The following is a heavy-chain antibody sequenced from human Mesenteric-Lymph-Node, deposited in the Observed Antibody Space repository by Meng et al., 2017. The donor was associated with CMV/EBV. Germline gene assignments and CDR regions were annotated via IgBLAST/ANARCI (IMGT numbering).Heavy chain of an antibody. V-gene: IGHV3-23*01. CDR1: GFTFSSYA. CDR3: AKDMYGRLLDAFDI. Sequence: GESLKISWAASGFTFSSYAMSWVRQAPGKGLEWVSAISGSGGSTYYADSVKGRFTISRDNSKNTLYLQMNSLRAEDTAVYYCAKDMYGRLLDAFDIWGQGTMVTVSS. J-gene: IGHJ3*02. D-gene: IGHD4-17*01. CDR2: ISGSGGST.